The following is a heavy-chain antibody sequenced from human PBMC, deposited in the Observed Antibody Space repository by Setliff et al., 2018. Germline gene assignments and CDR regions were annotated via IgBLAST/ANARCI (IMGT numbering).Heavy chain of an antibody. CDR1: GGHFNSFS. V-gene: IGHV1-69*13. CDR3: APEESNSSPTVYYYMDV. CDR2: IIPLFETT. D-gene: IGHD6-6*01. Sequence: SVKVSCKASGGHFNSFSITWVRQAPGQGLEWMGRIIPLFETTNYVEKFQGRVTMTAEQSTSTAYMELRRLTSEDTAVYYCAPEESNSSPTVYYYMDVWGKGTTVTVSS. J-gene: IGHJ6*03.